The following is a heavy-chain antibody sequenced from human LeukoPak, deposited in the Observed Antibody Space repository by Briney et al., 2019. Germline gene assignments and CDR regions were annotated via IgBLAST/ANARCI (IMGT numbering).Heavy chain of an antibody. J-gene: IGHJ6*02. D-gene: IGHD1-26*01. V-gene: IGHV3-72*01. CDR3: TRRLVGGTPPYYFYGMDV. CDR2: SRNNRHSFST. Sequence: GGSLRLSCAASGFTFSSYSMNWVRQAPGKGLEWIARSRNNRHSFSTEYAASVRGRFSISRDDSKTSLYLQMNSLKTEDTAVYYCTRRLVGGTPPYYFYGMDVWGQGTTVTVSS. CDR1: GFTFSSYS.